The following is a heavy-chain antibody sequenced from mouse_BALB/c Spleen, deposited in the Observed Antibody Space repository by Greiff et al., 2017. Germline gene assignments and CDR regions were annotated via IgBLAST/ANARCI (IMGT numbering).Heavy chain of an antibody. J-gene: IGHJ2*01. CDR2: IHPSDSDT. CDR3: ARGNYLYYFDY. D-gene: IGHD2-1*01. V-gene: IGHV1-74*01. Sequence: QVQLQQPGAELVRPGASVKLSCKASGYSFTSYWMNWVKQRPGQGLEWIGMIHPSDSDTRLNQKFKDKATLTVDKSSSTAYMQLSSPTSEDSAVYYCARGNYLYYFDYWGQGTTLTVSS. CDR1: GYSFTSYW.